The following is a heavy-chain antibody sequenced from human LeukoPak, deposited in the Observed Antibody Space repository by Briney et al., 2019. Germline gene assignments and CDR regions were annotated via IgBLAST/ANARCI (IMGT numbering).Heavy chain of an antibody. CDR1: GFTFNIFA. CDR3: AREYCSGGNCYYPLDY. D-gene: IGHD2-15*01. CDR2: IRYDGSKK. J-gene: IGHJ4*02. Sequence: GGSLRLSCGASGFTFNIFAMSWVRQAPGKGLEWVAFIRYDGSKKYYADSVKGRFTISRDNSKNTLYLQMNSLRAEDTAVYYCAREYCSGGNCYYPLDYWGQGTLVTVSS. V-gene: IGHV3-30*02.